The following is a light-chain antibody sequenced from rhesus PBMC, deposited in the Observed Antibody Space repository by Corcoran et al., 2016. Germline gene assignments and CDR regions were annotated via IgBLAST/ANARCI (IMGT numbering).Light chain of an antibody. CDR3: TSYADSTTFI. CDR2: EVS. V-gene: IGLV2-13*03. CDR1: TSDIGDYDR. Sequence: QAAPTQSPSVSGSPGQSVTISCTGTTSDIGDYDRVSWYQQYPGKAPKLIISEVSRRPSGVSDRFSGSKSDNTASLTISGLQAADEADYYCTSYADSTTFIFGPGTRLTVL. J-gene: IGLJ1*01.